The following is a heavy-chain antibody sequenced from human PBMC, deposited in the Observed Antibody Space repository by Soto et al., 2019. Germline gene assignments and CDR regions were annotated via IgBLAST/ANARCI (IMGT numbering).Heavy chain of an antibody. V-gene: IGHV3-74*01. CDR1: GFSLSDYW. J-gene: IGHJ4*02. CDR3: ARGANGYYYFDY. D-gene: IGHD5-18*01. CDR2: ITRDGSNT. Sequence: EVQLVESGGGLVQPGGSLRLSCAASGFSLSDYWMHWVRQAPGEGLVWLSRITRDGSNTNYADSVKGRFTISRDNAKNTLYLQVNSLRGEDTAVYYCARGANGYYYFDYWGQGTLVTVSS.